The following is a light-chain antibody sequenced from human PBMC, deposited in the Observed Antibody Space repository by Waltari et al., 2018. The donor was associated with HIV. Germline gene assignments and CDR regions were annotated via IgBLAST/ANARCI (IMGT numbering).Light chain of an antibody. Sequence: QSVLTQPASAFGSPGQRLTISCSGSSSNSGSNSVNWYQHLPGTAPTLLIFGNDQRPSGVPARFSGSKSGTSASLAISGLRSEDEGEYYCASWDDSLKVVVFGGGTKLTV. J-gene: IGLJ2*01. CDR2: GND. V-gene: IGLV1-44*01. CDR1: SSNSGSNS. CDR3: ASWDDSLKVVV.